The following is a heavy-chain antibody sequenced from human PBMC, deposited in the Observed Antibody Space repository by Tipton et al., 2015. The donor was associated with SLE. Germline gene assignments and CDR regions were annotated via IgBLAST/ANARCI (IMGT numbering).Heavy chain of an antibody. Sequence: SLRLSCAASGFTFSSYSMNWVRQAPGKGLEWVSSISSSSNYIYYADSVKGRFTISRDNAKNSLYLQMNSLRAEDTAVYYCARILSTLSGYSYYFDYWGQGTLVTVSS. V-gene: IGHV3-21*01. CDR1: GFTFSSYS. D-gene: IGHD3-22*01. J-gene: IGHJ4*02. CDR3: ARILSTLSGYSYYFDY. CDR2: ISSSSNYI.